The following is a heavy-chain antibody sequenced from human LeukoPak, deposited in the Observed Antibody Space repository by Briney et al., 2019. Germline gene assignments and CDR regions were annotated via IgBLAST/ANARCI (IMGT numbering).Heavy chain of an antibody. V-gene: IGHV4-39*01. CDR1: GGSISSSSYY. CDR3: ARQMRTAVAGPNFDY. CDR2: IYYSGTT. J-gene: IGHJ4*02. D-gene: IGHD6-19*01. Sequence: SETLSLTCTVSGGSISSSSYYWGWIRQPPGKGLEWIGSIYYSGTTYYNPSLKSRVTISVDTSKNQFSLKLRSVTAADTAVYYCARQMRTAVAGPNFDYWGQGTLVTVSS.